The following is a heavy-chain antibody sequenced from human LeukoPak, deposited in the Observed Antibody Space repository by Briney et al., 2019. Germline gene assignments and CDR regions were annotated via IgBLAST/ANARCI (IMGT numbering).Heavy chain of an antibody. V-gene: IGHV1-18*01. J-gene: IGHJ4*02. CDR3: AREGPYYYDSSGYPYFDY. D-gene: IGHD3-22*01. CDR1: GYTFTSYG. Sequence: ASVKVSCKASGYTFTSYGISWVRQAPGQGLEWMGWISAYNGNTNYAQKLQGRVTMTTDTSTSTAYMELRSLRSDDTAVYYCAREGPYYYDSSGYPYFDYWGQGTLVTVSS. CDR2: ISAYNGNT.